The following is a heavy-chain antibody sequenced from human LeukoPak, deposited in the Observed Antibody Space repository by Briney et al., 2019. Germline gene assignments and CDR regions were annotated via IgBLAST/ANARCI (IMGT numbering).Heavy chain of an antibody. CDR3: ARAAYYYDSSGYYGYFDY. CDR1: GGSISSGGYY. CDR2: IYYSGST. J-gene: IGHJ4*02. Sequence: SQTLSLTCTVSGGSISSGGYYWRWIRQHPGKGLEWIGYIYYSGSTYYNPSLKSRVTISVDTSKNQFSLKLSSVTAADTAVYYCARAAYYYDSSGYYGYFDYWGQGTLVTVSS. D-gene: IGHD3-22*01. V-gene: IGHV4-31*03.